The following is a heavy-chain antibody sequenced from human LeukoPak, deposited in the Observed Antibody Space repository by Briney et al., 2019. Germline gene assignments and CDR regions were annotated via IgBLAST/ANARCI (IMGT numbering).Heavy chain of an antibody. CDR2: ISAYNGNT. J-gene: IGHJ2*01. D-gene: IGHD5-12*01. CDR1: GYTFINYG. V-gene: IGHV1-18*04. CDR3: ARVSTNSRVAGYDPQWYFDL. Sequence: ASMKVSCKASGYTFINYGFSWVRQAPGQGLECMGWISAYNGNTNYLQKFQGRVTMTTDTSTNTVYMELRSLRSDDTAVYYCARVSTNSRVAGYDPQWYFDLWGRGTPVTVS.